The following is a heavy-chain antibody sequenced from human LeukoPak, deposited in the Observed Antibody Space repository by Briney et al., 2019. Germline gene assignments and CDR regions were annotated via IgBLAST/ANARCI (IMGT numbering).Heavy chain of an antibody. CDR2: IWYDGSNK. Sequence: GGSLRLSCAASGFTFSSYAMSWVRQAPGKGLEWVAVIWYDGSNKYYADSVKGRFTISRDNSKNTLYLQMNSLRAEDTAVYYCARATGSYSTAYFDYWGQGTLVTVSS. V-gene: IGHV3-33*08. CDR1: GFTFSSYA. CDR3: ARATGSYSTAYFDY. J-gene: IGHJ4*02. D-gene: IGHD3-10*01.